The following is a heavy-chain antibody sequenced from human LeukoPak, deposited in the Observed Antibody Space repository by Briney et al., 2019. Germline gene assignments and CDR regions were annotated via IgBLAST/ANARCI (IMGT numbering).Heavy chain of an antibody. CDR2: IWYDGSNK. D-gene: IGHD3-22*01. Sequence: GGSLRLSCAASGFTFSHYGIHWVRQAPGKGLEWVAVIWYDGSNKYYADSVKGRFTISRDNSKNTVYPQMNSLRAEDTAVYYCARDYDGSGYCPSYWGQGTLVTVSS. V-gene: IGHV3-33*01. CDR1: GFTFSHYG. J-gene: IGHJ4*02. CDR3: ARDYDGSGYCPSY.